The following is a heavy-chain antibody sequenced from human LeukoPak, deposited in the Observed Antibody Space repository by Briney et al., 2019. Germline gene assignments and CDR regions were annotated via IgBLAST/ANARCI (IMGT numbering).Heavy chain of an antibody. J-gene: IGHJ4*02. D-gene: IGHD6-13*01. CDR1: GGSISSYY. CDR2: IYYSGTT. Sequence: SETLSLTCTVSGGSISSYYWSWIRQPPGKGLEWIGYIYYSGTTNYNPSLKSRVTISVVTSKNQFSLKLSSVTAADTAVYYCARGVYIAAAQYGYWGQGTLVTVSS. CDR3: ARGVYIAAAQYGY. V-gene: IGHV4-59*01.